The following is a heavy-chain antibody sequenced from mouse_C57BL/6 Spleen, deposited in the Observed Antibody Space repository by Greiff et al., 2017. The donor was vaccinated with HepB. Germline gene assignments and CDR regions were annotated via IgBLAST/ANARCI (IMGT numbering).Heavy chain of an antibody. J-gene: IGHJ3*01. V-gene: IGHV14-4*01. CDR2: IDPENGDT. CDR1: GFNIKDDY. D-gene: IGHD1-1*01. CDR3: TPSYYGSSWGFAY. Sequence: EVKLMESGAELVRPGASVKLSCTASGFNIKDDYMHWVKQRPEQGLEWIGWIDPENGDTEYASKFQGKATITADTSSNTAYLQLSSLTSEDTAVYYCTPSYYGSSWGFAYWGQGTLVTVSA.